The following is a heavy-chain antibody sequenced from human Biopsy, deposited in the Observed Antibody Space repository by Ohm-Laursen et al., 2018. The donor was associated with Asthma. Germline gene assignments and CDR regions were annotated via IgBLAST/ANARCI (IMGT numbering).Heavy chain of an antibody. D-gene: IGHD3-10*01. CDR1: GYTFNSTG. CDR3: ARAVDYSHYYGIDV. V-gene: IGHV1-18*01. J-gene: IGHJ6*02. CDR2: ISVYNGNT. Sequence: ATVKISCKTSGYTFNSTGITWVRQAPGQGLEWMGWISVYNGNTKVAQKLQDRVTMITDTSTSTAYMELRSLRSDDTAVYFCARAVDYSHYYGIDVWGQGTTVTVS.